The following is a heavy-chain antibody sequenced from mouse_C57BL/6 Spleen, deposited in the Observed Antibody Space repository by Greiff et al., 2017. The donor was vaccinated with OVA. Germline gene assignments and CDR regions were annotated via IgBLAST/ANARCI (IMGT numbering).Heavy chain of an antibody. D-gene: IGHD1-1*01. CDR2: INPNNGGT. CDR3: ARSAYYGSSWDY. Sequence: VQLQQSGPELVKPGASVKISCKASGYTFTDYYMNWVKQSHGKSLEWIGDINPNNGGTSYNQKFKGKATLTVDKSSSTAYMELRSLTSEDSAVYYCARSAYYGSSWDYWGQGTTLTVSS. V-gene: IGHV1-26*01. J-gene: IGHJ2*01. CDR1: GYTFTDYY.